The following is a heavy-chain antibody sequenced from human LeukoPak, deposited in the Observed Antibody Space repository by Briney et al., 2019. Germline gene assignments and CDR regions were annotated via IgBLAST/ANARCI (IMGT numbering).Heavy chain of an antibody. Sequence: GGSLRLSCAASGFSFSSSSMNWVRQAPGKGLEWVSYTNSDGSTIDYADSVKGRFTISRDNAKNSLYLQMNSLRAEDTAVYYCASRNQYCGGDCFWAFDIWGQGTMVTVSS. CDR3: ASRNQYCGGDCFWAFDI. D-gene: IGHD2-21*02. CDR1: GFSFSSSS. CDR2: TNSDGSTI. V-gene: IGHV3-48*01. J-gene: IGHJ3*02.